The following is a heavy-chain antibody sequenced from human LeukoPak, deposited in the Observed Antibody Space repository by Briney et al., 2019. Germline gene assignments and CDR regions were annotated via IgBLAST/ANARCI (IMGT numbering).Heavy chain of an antibody. CDR3: ARTIEMATISYFDY. Sequence: PGGSLRLSCAASGFTFSDHYMDWVRQAPGKGLEWVSYISSSDSTIYYADSVKGRFTISRDNAKNSLYLQMNSLRAGDTAVYYCARTIEMATISYFDYWGQGTLVTVSS. V-gene: IGHV3-11*04. CDR2: ISSSDSTI. D-gene: IGHD5-24*01. CDR1: GFTFSDHY. J-gene: IGHJ4*02.